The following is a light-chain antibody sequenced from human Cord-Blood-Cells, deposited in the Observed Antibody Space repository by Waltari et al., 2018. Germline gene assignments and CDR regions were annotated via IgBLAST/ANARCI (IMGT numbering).Light chain of an antibody. Sequence: SYELTQPPSVSVSPGQTARITCSGDALPKQYAYWYQQKPGQAPVLVIYKDSERPSGIPERCSGSSSGTTVTLTISGVQAEDEADYYCQSADSSGTHWVFGGGTKLTVL. CDR2: KDS. V-gene: IGLV3-25*03. CDR3: QSADSSGTHWV. J-gene: IGLJ3*02. CDR1: ALPKQY.